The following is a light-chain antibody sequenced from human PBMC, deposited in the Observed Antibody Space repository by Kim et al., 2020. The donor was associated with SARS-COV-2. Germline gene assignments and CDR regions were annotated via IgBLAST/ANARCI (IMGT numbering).Light chain of an antibody. V-gene: IGLV2-14*03. CDR1: SSDVGGYNY. J-gene: IGLJ2*01. CDR3: SSYTSSSRV. CDR2: DVS. Sequence: PGQSITISCTETSSDVGGYNYVSWYQQHPGKAPKLMIYDVSNRPSGVSNRFSGSKSGNTASLTISGLQAEDEADYYCSSYTSSSRVFGGGTQLTVL.